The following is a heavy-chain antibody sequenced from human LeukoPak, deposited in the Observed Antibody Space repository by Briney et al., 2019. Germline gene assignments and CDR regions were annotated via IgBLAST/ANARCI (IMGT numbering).Heavy chain of an antibody. CDR3: ARHPSFYSGWPLDY. CDR1: GFTFTNNW. J-gene: IGHJ4*02. V-gene: IGHV5-51*01. CDR2: IYLGDSDV. D-gene: IGHD6-19*01. Sequence: KPGESLKISCQGFGFTFTNNWIGWVRQQPGKGLEWMGIIYLGDSDVRYSPSFQGQVTISADKSTTTTYLQWSSLKASDTAMYYCARHPSFYSGWPLDYWGQGTLVTVSS.